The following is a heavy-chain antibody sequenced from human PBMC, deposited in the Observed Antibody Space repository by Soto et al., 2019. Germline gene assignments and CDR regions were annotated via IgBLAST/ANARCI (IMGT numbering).Heavy chain of an antibody. CDR1: GFTFSIYA. Sequence: QVHLVESGGGVVQPGRSLRLSCDASGFTFSIYALHWVRQAPGKGLEWVAVISYDGNTKVYSDSVKGRFTISKDNSKNTLYLEMNSLRVEDTAVYYCAKDKESNLVHCLDYWGQGTVVTVSS. CDR3: AKDKESNLVHCLDY. CDR2: ISYDGNTK. D-gene: IGHD6-6*01. J-gene: IGHJ4*02. V-gene: IGHV3-30*18.